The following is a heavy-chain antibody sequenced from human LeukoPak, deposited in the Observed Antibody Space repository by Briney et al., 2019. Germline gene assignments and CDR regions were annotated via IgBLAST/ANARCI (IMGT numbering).Heavy chain of an antibody. D-gene: IGHD3-16*02. V-gene: IGHV1-18*01. CDR3: ATGYDYVWGSYRWGAY. Sequence: ASVKVSCKASGYTFTSYGISWVRQSPGQGLEWMGWVSAYNGNTNYARKLQGRVTITRDTSASTAYMELSSLRSEDTAVYYCATGYDYVWGSYRWGAYWGQGTLVTVSS. CDR2: VSAYNGNT. J-gene: IGHJ4*02. CDR1: GYTFTSYG.